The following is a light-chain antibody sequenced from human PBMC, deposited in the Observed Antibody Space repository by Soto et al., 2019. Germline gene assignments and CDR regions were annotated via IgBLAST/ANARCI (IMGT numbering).Light chain of an antibody. CDR1: SSNIGAGYA. Sequence: QSVLTQPPSVSGAPGQRVTISCTGNSSNIGAGYAVHWYQQLPGTAPRLLISDNNNRPSGVPDRFSASKSGTSASLAITGLQAEDEADYYCQSYANSHDWDVVFGGGTKLTVL. CDR3: QSYANSHDWDVV. J-gene: IGLJ2*01. CDR2: DNN. V-gene: IGLV1-40*01.